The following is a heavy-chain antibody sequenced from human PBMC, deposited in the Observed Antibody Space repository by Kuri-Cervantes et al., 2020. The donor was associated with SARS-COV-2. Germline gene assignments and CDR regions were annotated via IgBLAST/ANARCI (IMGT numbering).Heavy chain of an antibody. V-gene: IGHV3-23*01. CDR1: GFTFSSYA. J-gene: IGHJ6*02. CDR2: ISGSGGST. D-gene: IGHD2-2*01. Sequence: GGSLRPSCAASGFTFSSYAMSWVRQAPGKGLEWVSAISGSGGSTYYADSVKGRFTISRDNSKNTLYLQMNSLRAEDTAVYYCARAPPPASPRGGMDVWGQGTTVTVSS. CDR3: ARAPPPASPRGGMDV.